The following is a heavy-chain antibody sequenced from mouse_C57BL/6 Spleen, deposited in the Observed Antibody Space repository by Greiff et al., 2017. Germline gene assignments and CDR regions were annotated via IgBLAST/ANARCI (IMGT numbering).Heavy chain of an antibody. Sequence: VQLQQSGAELVRPGASVKLSCKASGYTFTSYGISWVKQRTGRGLEWIGEIYPRSGNTYYNEKFKGKATLTADRSSSTAYMELRSLTSEDSAVYFCAREGAQATYYAMDYWGQGTSVTVSS. CDR3: AREGAQATYYAMDY. CDR2: IYPRSGNT. CDR1: GYTFTSYG. V-gene: IGHV1-81*01. D-gene: IGHD3-2*02. J-gene: IGHJ4*01.